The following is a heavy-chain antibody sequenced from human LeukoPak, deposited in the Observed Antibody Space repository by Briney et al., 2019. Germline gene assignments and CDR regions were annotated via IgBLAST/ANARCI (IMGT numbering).Heavy chain of an antibody. J-gene: IGHJ5*02. CDR1: GGSISSYY. V-gene: IGHV4-59*01. CDR3: ARVSYSGYDCWFDP. D-gene: IGHD5-12*01. Sequence: SGTLSLTCTVSGGSISSYYWSWIRQPPGKGLEWIGYIYYSGSTNYNPSLKSRVTISVDTSKNQFSLKLSSVTAADTAVYYCARVSYSGYDCWFDPWGQGTLVTVSS. CDR2: IYYSGST.